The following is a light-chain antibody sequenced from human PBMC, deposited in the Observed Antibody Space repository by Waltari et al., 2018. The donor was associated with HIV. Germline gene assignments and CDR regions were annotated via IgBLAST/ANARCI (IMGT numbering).Light chain of an antibody. Sequence: QSVLTQPPSASGTPGQRVTISCSGSSSNIGSNYVYWYQQLPGTAPKLLIYRNNHRPSGVPDRYSGSKSGTSASLAISGLRSDDEADYYCAAWDGSLSAYVLFGGGTKLTVL. J-gene: IGLJ2*01. V-gene: IGLV1-47*01. CDR2: RNN. CDR1: SSNIGSNY. CDR3: AAWDGSLSAYVL.